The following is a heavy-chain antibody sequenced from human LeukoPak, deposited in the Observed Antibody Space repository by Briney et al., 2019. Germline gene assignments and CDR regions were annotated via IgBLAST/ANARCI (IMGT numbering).Heavy chain of an antibody. D-gene: IGHD2-2*01. CDR3: AKDLWRDWGSTSCCLDY. V-gene: IGHV3-23*01. CDR1: GFTFSSYA. Sequence: GGSLRLSCAASGFTFSSYAMSWVRQAPGKGLEWVSAISGSGGSTYYADSVKGRFTISRDSSKNTLYLQMNSLRAEDTAVYYCAKDLWRDWGSTSCCLDYRGQGTLVTVSS. J-gene: IGHJ4*02. CDR2: ISGSGGST.